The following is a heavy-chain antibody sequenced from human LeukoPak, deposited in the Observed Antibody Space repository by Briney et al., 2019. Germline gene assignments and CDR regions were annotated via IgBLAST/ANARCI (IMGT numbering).Heavy chain of an antibody. J-gene: IGHJ4*02. Sequence: PSETLSLTCAVYGGSFSGYYWSWIRQPPGKGLEWIGEINHSGSTNYNPSLKSRVTISVDTSKNQFSLKLSSVTAADTAVHFCVREGASVTNFDFWGQGTQVTVSS. D-gene: IGHD1-26*01. V-gene: IGHV4-34*01. CDR3: VREGASVTNFDF. CDR1: GGSFSGYY. CDR2: INHSGST.